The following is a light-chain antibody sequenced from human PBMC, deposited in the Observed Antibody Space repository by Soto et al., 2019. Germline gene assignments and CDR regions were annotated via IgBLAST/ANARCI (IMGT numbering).Light chain of an antibody. V-gene: IGKV1-39*01. CDR1: QSISYF. J-gene: IGKJ2*01. CDR3: QQSYSAPYT. CDR2: AAS. Sequence: DIQMTQSPSSLSASVGDRVTITCRASQSISYFLNWYRQKPGKAPELLIYAASKLQSGVPSRFSGSGSWTDFTVTISSLQREDFATYYCQQSYSAPYTFGQGTTVESK.